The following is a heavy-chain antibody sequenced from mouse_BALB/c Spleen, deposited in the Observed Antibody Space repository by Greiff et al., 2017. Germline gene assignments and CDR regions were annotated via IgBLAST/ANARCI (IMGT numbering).Heavy chain of an antibody. V-gene: IGHV7-3*02. J-gene: IGHJ3*01. CDR3: ARRFYYDYGFAY. Sequence: EVKVEESGGGLVQPGGSLRLSCATSGFTFTDYYMSWVRQPPGKALEWLGFIRNKANGYTTEYSASVKGRFTISRDNSQSILYLQMNTLRAEDSATYYCARRFYYDYGFAYWGQGTLVTVSA. CDR1: GFTFTDYY. CDR2: IRNKANGYTT. D-gene: IGHD2-4*01.